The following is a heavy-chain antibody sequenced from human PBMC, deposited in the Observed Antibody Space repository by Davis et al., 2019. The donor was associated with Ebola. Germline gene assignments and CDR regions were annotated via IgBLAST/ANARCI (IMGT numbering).Heavy chain of an antibody. D-gene: IGHD2-2*01. V-gene: IGHV1-46*01. Sequence: AASVKVSCKASGYTFSSYYMHWVRQAPGQGLEWMGIINPSGDSTSYAQKLQGRVTMTTDTSTSTAYMELRSLRSDDTAVYYCAVSLGYWGQGTLVTVSS. J-gene: IGHJ4*02. CDR2: INPSGDST. CDR3: AVSLGY. CDR1: GYTFSSYY.